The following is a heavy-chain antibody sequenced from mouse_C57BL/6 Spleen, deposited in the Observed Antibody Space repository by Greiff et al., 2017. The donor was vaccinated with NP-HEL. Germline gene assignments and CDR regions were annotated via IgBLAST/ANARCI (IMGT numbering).Heavy chain of an antibody. J-gene: IGHJ1*03. CDR1: GYTFTSYW. D-gene: IGHD1-1*01. CDR2: IHPNSGST. CDR3: ATYYGSSYVDWYFDV. V-gene: IGHV1-64*01. Sequence: QVQLQQSGAELVKPGASVKLSCKASGYTFTSYWMHWVKQRPGQGLEWIGMIHPNSGSTNYNEKFKSKATLTVDKSSSTAYMQLSSLTSEDSAVYYCATYYGSSYVDWYFDVWGTRTTVTVSS.